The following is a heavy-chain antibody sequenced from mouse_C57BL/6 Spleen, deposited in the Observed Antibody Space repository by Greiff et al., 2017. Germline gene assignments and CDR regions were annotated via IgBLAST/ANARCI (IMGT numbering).Heavy chain of an antibody. D-gene: IGHD1-1*02. CDR1: GYTFTSYW. V-gene: IGHV1-69*01. CDR2: IDPSDSYT. J-gene: IGHJ2*01. Sequence: QVQLQQPGAELVMPGASVKLSCKASGYTFTSYWMHWVKQRPGQGLEWIGEIDPSDSYTNYNQKFKGKSTLTVDKSSSTAYLQLSSLTSEDAAVYYCARGGLWSAYGGQGTTLTGSS. CDR3: ARGGLWSAY.